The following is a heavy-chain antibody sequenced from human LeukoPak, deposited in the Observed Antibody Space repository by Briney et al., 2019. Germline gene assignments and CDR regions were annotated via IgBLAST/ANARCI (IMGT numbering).Heavy chain of an antibody. J-gene: IGHJ4*02. CDR2: IYSGGST. CDR3: ARGLGYCTSTTCLLPFDY. Sequence: GGSLRLSCAASGFTVSTYYMTWVRQAPGKGLECVSVIYSGGSTYYAGTVKCRFTVTRDNSKNTLYLQMNSLRAEDTAMYYCARGLGYCTSTTCLLPFDYWGQGTLVTVSS. V-gene: IGHV3-53*01. CDR1: GFTVSTYY. D-gene: IGHD2-2*01.